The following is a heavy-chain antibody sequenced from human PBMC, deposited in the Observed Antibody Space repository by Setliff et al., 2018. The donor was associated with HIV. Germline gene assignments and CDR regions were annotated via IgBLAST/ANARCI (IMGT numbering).Heavy chain of an antibody. V-gene: IGHV4-31*03. CDR3: ARGDAMTSLGAFDI. D-gene: IGHD2-2*01. Sequence: SETLSLTCTDSVGSITSGGFYWSWIRQYPQKGLEWIGYIYYSGGTYYNPSLKSRVTMSVDTSKNQFSLKLSSVTAADTAVYYCARGDAMTSLGAFDIWGQGTMVTVSS. J-gene: IGHJ3*02. CDR2: IYYSGGT. CDR1: VGSITSGGFY.